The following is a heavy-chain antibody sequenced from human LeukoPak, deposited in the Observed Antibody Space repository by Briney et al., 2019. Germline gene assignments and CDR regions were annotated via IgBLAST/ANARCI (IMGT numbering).Heavy chain of an antibody. V-gene: IGHV3-33*01. J-gene: IGHJ4*01. CDR1: GFTFNNHA. CDR3: ARDGRHNYNLDY. Sequence: PGRSLRLSCAASGFTFNNHAMHWVRQAPGKGLEWVAMIWHDGSYKYYADSVTGRSTISRDDSQNTLYLQMNSLRAEDTAVYYCARDGRHNYNLDYWGHGTLVTVSS. CDR2: IWHDGSYK. D-gene: IGHD4-11*01.